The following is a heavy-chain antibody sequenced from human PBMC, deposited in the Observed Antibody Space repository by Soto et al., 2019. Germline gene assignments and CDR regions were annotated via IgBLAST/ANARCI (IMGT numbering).Heavy chain of an antibody. D-gene: IGHD6-19*01. J-gene: IGHJ1*01. Sequence: EVQLLESGGGLVQPGGSLRLSCAASGFTFSSYAMSWVRQAPGKGLEWVSAISGSGGSTYYADSVKGRFTISRDKSKNTLYLQMNSLRAGDTAVYYCAISGYSSGWYGYFQHWGQGTLVTVSS. V-gene: IGHV3-23*01. CDR1: GFTFSSYA. CDR3: AISGYSSGWYGYFQH. CDR2: ISGSGGST.